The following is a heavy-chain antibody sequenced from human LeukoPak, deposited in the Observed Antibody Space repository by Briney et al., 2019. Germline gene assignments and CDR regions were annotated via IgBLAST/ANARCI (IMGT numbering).Heavy chain of an antibody. CDR1: GGSISSYY. Sequence: SETLSLTCTVSGGSISSYYWSWIRQPAGKGLEWIGRIYTSGSTNYNPSLKSRVTMSVDTSKNQFSLKLSSVTAADTAVYYCARQGDYYDSRLVDYWGQGTLVTVSS. CDR2: IYTSGST. D-gene: IGHD3-22*01. CDR3: ARQGDYYDSRLVDY. J-gene: IGHJ4*02. V-gene: IGHV4-4*07.